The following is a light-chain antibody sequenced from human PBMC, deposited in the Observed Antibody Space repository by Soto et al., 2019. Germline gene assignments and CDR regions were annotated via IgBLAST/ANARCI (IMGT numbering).Light chain of an antibody. J-gene: IGKJ1*01. CDR2: STS. Sequence: EVVLTQSPGTLSLSPGDRATLSCRASQTVGSTFVAWYQQRPGQAPRLLIYSTSSRATGIPDRFSGAGSGTGFTLTISSLEPEDFAMYYCQHYGDSLTWTFGQGT. V-gene: IGKV3-20*01. CDR1: QTVGSTF. CDR3: QHYGDSLTWT.